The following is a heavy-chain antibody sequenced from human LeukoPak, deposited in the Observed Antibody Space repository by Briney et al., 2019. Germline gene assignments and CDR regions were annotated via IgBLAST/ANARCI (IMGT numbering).Heavy chain of an antibody. J-gene: IGHJ4*02. V-gene: IGHV4-31*03. CDR1: GGSISSGGYY. D-gene: IGHD3-22*01. CDR2: IYYSGST. Sequence: SETLSLTCTVSGGSISSGGYYRSWIRQHPGKGLEWIGYIYYSGSTYYNPSLKSRVTISVDTSKNQFSLKLSSVTAADTAVYYCARSKLNRPYYYDSSGYYFDYWGQGTLVTVSS. CDR3: ARSKLNRPYYYDSSGYYFDY.